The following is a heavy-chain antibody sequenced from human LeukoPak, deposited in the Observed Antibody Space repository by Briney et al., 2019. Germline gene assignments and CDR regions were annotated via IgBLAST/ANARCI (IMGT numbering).Heavy chain of an antibody. CDR3: AREPGLGYAFDI. J-gene: IGHJ3*02. Sequence: PGGSLRLSCVVSGFAISNSWMTWVRQAPGKSLEWVANIKQDGSEKHYVDSVRGRFTISRDNVKDSLYLQMNSLRVEDTAVYYCAREPGLGYAFDIWGQGTMVSVSS. CDR2: IKQDGSEK. V-gene: IGHV3-7*01. D-gene: IGHD3-10*01. CDR1: GFAISNSW.